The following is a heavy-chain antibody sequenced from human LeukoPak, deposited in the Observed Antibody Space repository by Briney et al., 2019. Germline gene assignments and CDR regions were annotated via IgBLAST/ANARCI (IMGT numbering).Heavy chain of an antibody. CDR3: ARRYDYNLGCFPFDL. D-gene: IGHD3-16*01. Sequence: SESLSLTCAVSGGPFSGYFWSWIRQSSGKGLEWIGEIHNSGTTNYNPSLNSRVTISEDTSKNQFYLNLSSVTAADTAVYYCARRYDYNLGCFPFDLWGQGTLVTVSS. CDR2: IHNSGTT. CDR1: GGPFSGYF. V-gene: IGHV4-34*01. J-gene: IGHJ4*02.